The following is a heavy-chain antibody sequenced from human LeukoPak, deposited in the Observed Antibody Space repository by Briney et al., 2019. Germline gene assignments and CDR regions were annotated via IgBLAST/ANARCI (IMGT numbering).Heavy chain of an antibody. CDR3: ARDSYDSSGYYFPFDY. V-gene: IGHV4-31*03. D-gene: IGHD3-22*01. CDR2: IYYSGST. J-gene: IGHJ4*02. CDR1: GGSISSGGYY. Sequence: SQTLSLTCTVSGGSISSGGYYWSWVRQHPGKGLEWIGYIYYSGSTYYNPSLKSRVTISVDTSKNQFSLKLGSVTAADTAAYYCARDSYDSSGYYFPFDYWGQGTLVTVSS.